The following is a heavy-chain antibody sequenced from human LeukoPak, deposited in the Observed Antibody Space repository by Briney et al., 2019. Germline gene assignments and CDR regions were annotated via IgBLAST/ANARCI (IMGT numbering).Heavy chain of an antibody. D-gene: IGHD2-2*01. CDR1: GGSISSGDYY. Sequence: SETLSLTCTVSGGSISSGDYYWSWIRQPPGKGLEWIGYIYYSGSTYYNPSLKSRVTISVDTSKNQFSLSLTSVTAADTAVYYCARHGDIVVVPLENWGQGTLVTVSS. V-gene: IGHV4-30-4*08. CDR2: IYYSGST. CDR3: ARHGDIVVVPLEN. J-gene: IGHJ4*02.